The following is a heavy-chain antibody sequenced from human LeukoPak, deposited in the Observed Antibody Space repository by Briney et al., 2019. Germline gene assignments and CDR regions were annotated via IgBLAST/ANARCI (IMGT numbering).Heavy chain of an antibody. D-gene: IGHD3-9*01. CDR2: IYYSGST. V-gene: IGHV4-59*01. CDR3: AREHYDILTGYYLDY. J-gene: IGHJ4*02. CDR1: GGSISSYY. Sequence: SETLSLTCTVSGGSISSYYWSWIRQPPGKGLEWIGYIYYSGSTNYNPSLKSRVTISVDTSKNQFSLKLSSVTAADTAVYYCAREHYDILTGYYLDYWGQGTLVTVSS.